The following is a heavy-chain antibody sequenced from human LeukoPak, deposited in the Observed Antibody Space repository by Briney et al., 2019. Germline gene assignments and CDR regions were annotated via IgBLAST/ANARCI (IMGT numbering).Heavy chain of an antibody. Sequence: GESLKISCKGSGYSFTTNWIGWVRQMPGKGLEGMGIIYPGDSDTRYSPSFQGQVTISVDKSISTAYLQWSSLKASDTAMYYCARRSYDSSVYYRYMYYFDYWGQGTLVTVSS. J-gene: IGHJ4*02. CDR2: IYPGDSDT. V-gene: IGHV5-51*01. CDR1: GYSFTTNW. CDR3: ARRSYDSSVYYRYMYYFDY. D-gene: IGHD3-22*01.